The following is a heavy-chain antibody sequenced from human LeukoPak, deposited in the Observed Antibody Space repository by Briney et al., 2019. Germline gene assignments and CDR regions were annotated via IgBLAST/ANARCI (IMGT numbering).Heavy chain of an antibody. D-gene: IGHD3-22*01. CDR1: GYTFTNYY. V-gene: IGHV1-46*01. Sequence: ASVKVSCKASGYTFTNYYMHWVRQAPGQGLECMGIIHPSAGSTSYAQKFHGRVTMTRDTSTGAVYMDLSSLRSEDTAVYYCARGYYDSSGYSDWYFDLWGRGTLVTVSS. CDR3: ARGYYDSSGYSDWYFDL. CDR2: IHPSAGST. J-gene: IGHJ2*01.